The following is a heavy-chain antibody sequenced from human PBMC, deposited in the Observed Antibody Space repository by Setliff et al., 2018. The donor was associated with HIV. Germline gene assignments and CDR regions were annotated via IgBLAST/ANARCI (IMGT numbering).Heavy chain of an antibody. D-gene: IGHD6-13*01. CDR1: GFSFRNSFYN. Sequence: SETLSLTCNVSGFSFRNSFYNWGWIRQPPGKGLEWVGTIYYSGTTYYNPSLKSRVTMSIDTSQNQFSLKLTSVTATDTAVYYCARHRYSSSINWFDPWGQGTLVTVSS. CDR2: IYYSGTT. V-gene: IGHV4-39*01. CDR3: ARHRYSSSINWFDP. J-gene: IGHJ5*02.